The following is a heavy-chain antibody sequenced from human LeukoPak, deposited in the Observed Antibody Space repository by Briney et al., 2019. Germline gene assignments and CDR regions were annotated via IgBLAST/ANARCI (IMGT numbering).Heavy chain of an antibody. CDR3: ARALLVRNGYNYSPNYFDY. CDR2: IYSGGTT. Sequence: GGSLRLSCAASGLTVNSNYMNWVRQAPGKGLQWVSVIYSGGTTYYADSVKGRFTISRDNSKNTLYLQMDSLRAEDTAVYYCARALLVRNGYNYSPNYFDYWGQGTLVTVSS. J-gene: IGHJ4*02. D-gene: IGHD5-24*01. V-gene: IGHV3-53*01. CDR1: GLTVNSNY.